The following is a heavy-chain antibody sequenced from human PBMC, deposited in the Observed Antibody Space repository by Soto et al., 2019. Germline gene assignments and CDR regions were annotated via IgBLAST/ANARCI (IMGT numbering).Heavy chain of an antibody. CDR1: GVSICSNYY. V-gene: IGHV4-4*02. Sequence: QVLLQESGPGLVQPSGTLSLSCVVSGVSICSNYYWGWVRQPPGKGLEWLGDISHIGSVNYNPSLKSRVTISMHTSQHQFSLKVNSVTAAHTAVYYCARSFGWYAIENWGQGTLIIVSS. CDR3: ARSFGWYAIEN. CDR2: ISHIGSV. J-gene: IGHJ4*02. D-gene: IGHD6-19*01.